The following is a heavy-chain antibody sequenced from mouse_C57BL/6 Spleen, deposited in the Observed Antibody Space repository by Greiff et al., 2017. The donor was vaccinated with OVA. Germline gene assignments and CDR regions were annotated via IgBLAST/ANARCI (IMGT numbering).Heavy chain of an antibody. V-gene: IGHV3-1*01. CDR3: ARGSSPAWFAY. CDR2: ISYSGST. J-gene: IGHJ3*01. D-gene: IGHD1-1*01. CDR1: GYSITSGYD. Sequence: EVMLVESGPGMVKPSQSLSLTCTVTGYSITSGYDWHWIRHFPGNKLEWMGYISYSGSTNYNPSLKSRISITHDTSKNHFFLTLNSVTTEDTATYYCARGSSPAWFAYWGQGTLVTVSA.